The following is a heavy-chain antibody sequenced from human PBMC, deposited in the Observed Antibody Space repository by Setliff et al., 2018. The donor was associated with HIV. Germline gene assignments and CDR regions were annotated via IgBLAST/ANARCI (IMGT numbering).Heavy chain of an antibody. CDR2: IIPKSGET. CDR1: GYTFTAHH. Sequence: ASVKVSCKSSGYTFTAHHIHWVRQAPGQGPEWMGWIIPKSGETSYAEKFGGRVTMTRDTSLSTAYMELSWLTSDDTAVYYCARVVDRDYDFWSAYEYWGQGTMVTVSS. V-gene: IGHV1-2*02. J-gene: IGHJ4*02. CDR3: ARVVDRDYDFWSAYEY. D-gene: IGHD3-3*01.